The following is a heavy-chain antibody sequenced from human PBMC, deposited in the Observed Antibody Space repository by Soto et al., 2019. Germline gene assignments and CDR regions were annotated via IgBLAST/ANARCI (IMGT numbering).Heavy chain of an antibody. Sequence: QVQLVQSGAEAKKPGSSVKVSCKTSGGTFSSYAISWVRQAPGQGLEWMGGIVPLFRTTNYAQKFQGRVTITGDTSTYTGYMELSGLRSGDSAVYYCARGGYSSTWSNRLGRSGLGAGGQGTTVTVSS. CDR2: IVPLFRTT. D-gene: IGHD6-13*01. CDR3: ARGGYSSTWSNRLGRSGLGA. CDR1: GGTFSSYA. J-gene: IGHJ6*02. V-gene: IGHV1-69*06.